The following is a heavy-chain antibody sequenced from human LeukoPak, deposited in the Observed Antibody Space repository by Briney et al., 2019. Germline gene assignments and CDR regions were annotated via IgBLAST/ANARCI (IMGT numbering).Heavy chain of an antibody. V-gene: IGHV1-69*05. J-gene: IGHJ4*02. D-gene: IGHD5-24*01. Sequence: GATVKVSCKASGGTFSSYAISWVRQAPGQGLEWMGGIIPIFGTANYAQKFQGRVTITTDESTSTAYMELSSLRSEDTAVYYCARGEMATMAYWGQGTLVTVSS. CDR1: GGTFSSYA. CDR2: IIPIFGTA. CDR3: ARGEMATMAY.